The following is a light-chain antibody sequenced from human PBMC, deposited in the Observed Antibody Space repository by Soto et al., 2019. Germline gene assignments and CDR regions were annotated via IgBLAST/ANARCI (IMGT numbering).Light chain of an antibody. CDR1: ESISIW. Sequence: DIQMTQSPSTLSASVGDRVTITCRARESISIWLAWYQQKPGKAPKLLIYDASILESGVPSRFSGSGSGTEFTLTISSLQPDDSANYYCQQYNSYRTFGQGTKVDIK. J-gene: IGKJ1*01. CDR3: QQYNSYRT. CDR2: DAS. V-gene: IGKV1-5*01.